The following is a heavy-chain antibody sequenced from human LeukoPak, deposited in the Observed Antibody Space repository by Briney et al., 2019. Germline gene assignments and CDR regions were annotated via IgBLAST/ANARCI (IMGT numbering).Heavy chain of an antibody. V-gene: IGHV3-33*06. J-gene: IGHJ4*02. CDR1: KFTFSHYG. D-gene: IGHD4-11*01. CDR2: IWNDGSSQ. Sequence: PGGSLRLSCAASKFTFSHYGMHWVRQAPGKGLEWVAVIWNDGSSQYYADSVKGRFTVSRDNSQKTLYLQMNSLRPEGTAVYYCAKDAERGFDYSNSLEKWGQGTLVTVSS. CDR3: AKDAERGFDYSNSLEK.